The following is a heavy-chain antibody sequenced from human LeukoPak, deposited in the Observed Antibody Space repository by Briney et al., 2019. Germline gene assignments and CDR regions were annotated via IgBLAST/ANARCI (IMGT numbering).Heavy chain of an antibody. CDR1: GFTFDDYA. V-gene: IGHV3-9*01. CDR2: ISWNSGSI. D-gene: IGHD5-18*01. Sequence: GRSLRLSCAASGFTFDDYAMHWVRQAPGKGLEWVSGISWNSGSIGYADSVKGRFTISRDNAKNSLYLQMNSLRAEDTAVYYCAREPRGYSYGLWGRGTLVTVSS. J-gene: IGHJ4*02. CDR3: AREPRGYSYGL.